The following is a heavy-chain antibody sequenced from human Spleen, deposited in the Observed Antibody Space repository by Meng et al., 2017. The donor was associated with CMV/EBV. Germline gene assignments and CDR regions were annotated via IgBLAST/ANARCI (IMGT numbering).Heavy chain of an antibody. Sequence: LMLFCAAPGFIFNYVAVTWVRKAPGKVPAWVGFIRSKAYGELAQYAASVKGKFSISRDDTYSTDYLQLNSLETEDTAVYYGTRDNLRVGITKGCSYSSHYWGQGTLVTVSS. J-gene: IGHJ4*02. D-gene: IGHD3-10*01. CDR1: GFIFNYVA. CDR3: TRDNLRVGITKGCSYSSHY. V-gene: IGHV3-49*02. CDR2: IRSKAYGELA.